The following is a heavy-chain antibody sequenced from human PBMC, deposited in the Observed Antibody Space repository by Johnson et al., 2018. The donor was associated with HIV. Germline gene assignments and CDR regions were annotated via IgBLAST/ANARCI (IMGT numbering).Heavy chain of an antibody. CDR3: ARVTHIQLWANDAFDI. CDR2: ISSSGSTI. Sequence: VQLVESGGGLVKPGGSLRLSCAASVFTFSDYYMSWIRQAPGKGLEWVSYISSSGSTIYYPDSVKGRFTISRDSAKNSLYLQMNSLRAEDTAVYYCARVTHIQLWANDAFDIWGQGTMVTVSS. J-gene: IGHJ3*02. V-gene: IGHV3-11*04. D-gene: IGHD5-18*01. CDR1: VFTFSDYY.